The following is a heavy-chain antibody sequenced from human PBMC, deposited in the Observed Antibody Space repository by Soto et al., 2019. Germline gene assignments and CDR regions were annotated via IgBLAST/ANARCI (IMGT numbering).Heavy chain of an antibody. V-gene: IGHV4-31*11. CDR3: ARVSTLGYCSGGSCYRIDS. D-gene: IGHD2-15*01. CDR1: GGSINSGGYY. J-gene: IGHJ4*02. CDR2: IYYSGNT. Sequence: QVQLQESGPGLVKPSQTLSLTCAVSGGSINSGGYYWSRIRQHPGNGLEWIGCIYYSGNTYYNPSLKSRVTISVDTSMNQFSLKLSSVTAADTAVYYCARVSTLGYCSGGSCYRIDSWGQGTLLTVSS.